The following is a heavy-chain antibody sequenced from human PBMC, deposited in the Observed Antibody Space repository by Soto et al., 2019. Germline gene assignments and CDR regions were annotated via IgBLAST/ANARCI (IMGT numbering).Heavy chain of an antibody. CDR1: GFTFSSYS. CDR3: ARGFIAVAGTTDX. J-gene: IGHJ4*02. CDR2: ISSSSSYI. V-gene: IGHV3-21*01. Sequence: PGGSLRLSCAASGFTFSSYSMNWVRQAPGKGLEWVSSISSSSSYIYYADSVKGRFTISRDNAKNSLYLQMNSLRAEDTAVYYCARGFIAVAGTTDXWGQGTLVTVSS. D-gene: IGHD6-19*01.